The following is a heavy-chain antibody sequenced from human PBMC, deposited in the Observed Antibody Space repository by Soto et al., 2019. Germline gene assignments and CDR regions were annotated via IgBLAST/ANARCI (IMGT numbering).Heavy chain of an antibody. D-gene: IGHD6-13*01. Sequence: VQLQQSGPGLVKPSQTLSLTCAISGDSVSSNSAAWNWFRQSPSRGLEWLGRTFYRSTWYNDYAVSVRSRMTINPDTSKNQFSLQLNSVTPEDTAVYFCARDTGSSWSTFDYWGQGTLVTVSS. J-gene: IGHJ4*02. CDR1: GDSVSSNSAA. V-gene: IGHV6-1*01. CDR3: ARDTGSSWSTFDY. CDR2: TFYRSTWYN.